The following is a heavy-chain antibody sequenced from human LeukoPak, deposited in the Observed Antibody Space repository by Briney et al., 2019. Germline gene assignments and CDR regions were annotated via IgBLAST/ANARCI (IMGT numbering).Heavy chain of an antibody. J-gene: IGHJ4*02. CDR2: IRYDGSNK. V-gene: IGHV3-30*02. D-gene: IGHD2/OR15-2a*01. CDR1: GFTFSSYG. Sequence: GGSLRLSCAASGFTFSSYGMHWVRQAPGKGLEWVAFIRYDGSNKYYADSVKGRFTISRDNAKNSLYLQMNSLRAEDTAVYYCARGQYYATTGGGQGTLVTVSS. CDR3: ARGQYYATTG.